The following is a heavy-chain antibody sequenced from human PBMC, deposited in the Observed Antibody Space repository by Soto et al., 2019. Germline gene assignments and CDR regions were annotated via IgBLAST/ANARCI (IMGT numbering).Heavy chain of an antibody. CDR1: GFTVSSDY. D-gene: IGHD3-10*01. V-gene: IGHV3-66*01. Sequence: EVQLVESGGGLVQPGGSLRLSCAASGFTVSSDYMSCVRQAPGKGLEWVSVIYSGGSTSYADSVKGRFTISRDNSKNTLYLQMKSLRAEDTAVYYCARAGFRRDAFDIWGQGTMVTVSS. CDR3: ARAGFRRDAFDI. CDR2: IYSGGST. J-gene: IGHJ3*02.